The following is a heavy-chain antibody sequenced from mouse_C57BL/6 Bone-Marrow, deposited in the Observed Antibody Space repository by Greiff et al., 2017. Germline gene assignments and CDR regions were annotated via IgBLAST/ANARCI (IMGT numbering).Heavy chain of an antibody. V-gene: IGHV14-4*01. CDR3: TLRSNYVVYFDY. D-gene: IGHD2-5*01. CDR2: IDPENGDT. Sequence: VQLQQSGAELVRPGASVKLSCTASGFNIKDDYMHWVKQRPEQGLEWIGWIDPENGDTEYASKFQGKATITADTSSNTAYLQLSSLTSEDTAVYYCTLRSNYVVYFDYWGQGTTLTVSS. CDR1: GFNIKDDY. J-gene: IGHJ2*01.